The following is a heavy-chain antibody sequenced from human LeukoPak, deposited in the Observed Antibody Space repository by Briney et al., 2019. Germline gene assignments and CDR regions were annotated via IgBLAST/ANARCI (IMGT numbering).Heavy chain of an antibody. D-gene: IGHD6-13*01. Sequence: GGSLRLSCAASGFTISSSWMSWVRQAPGKGLEWVATIKQDGSETHYVDSVKGRFTISRDNAKNSLCLQMNSLRAEDTAVYYCTRGWSPILWGQGTLVTVSS. CDR2: IKQDGSET. V-gene: IGHV3-7*01. CDR3: TRGWSPIL. CDR1: GFTISSSW. J-gene: IGHJ4*02.